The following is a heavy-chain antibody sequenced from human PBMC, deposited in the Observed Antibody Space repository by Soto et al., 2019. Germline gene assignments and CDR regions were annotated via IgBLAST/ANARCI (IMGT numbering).Heavy chain of an antibody. V-gene: IGHV3-11*06. Sequence: QAQLVESGGGLVKPGGSLRLSCAASGFTFSDYYMSWVRQAPGKGLEWLSYISQTSTYKTYADSVRGRFTISRDNAKNSLYLQMNSLRVEDTAVYYCTTAERGKTGTRIWGQGTLVTVSS. CDR3: TTAERGKTGTRI. CDR1: GFTFSDYY. J-gene: IGHJ4*02. D-gene: IGHD1-1*01. CDR2: ISQTSTYK.